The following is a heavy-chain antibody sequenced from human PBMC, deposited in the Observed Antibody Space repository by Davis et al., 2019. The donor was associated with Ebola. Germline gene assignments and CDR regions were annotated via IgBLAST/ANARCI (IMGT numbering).Heavy chain of an antibody. J-gene: IGHJ4*02. CDR3: AKGTYSVH. D-gene: IGHD6-13*01. CDR1: GFTFSSYG. V-gene: IGHV3-30*18. Sequence: GESLKISYAASGFTFSSYGMHWVRQAPGKGLEWVAVISYDGSNKYYADSVKGRFTISRDNSKNTLYLQMNSLRAEDTAVYYCAKGTYSVHWGQGTLVTVSS. CDR2: ISYDGSNK.